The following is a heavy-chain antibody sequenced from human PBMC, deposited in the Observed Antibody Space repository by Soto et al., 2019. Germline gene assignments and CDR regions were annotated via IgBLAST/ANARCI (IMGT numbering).Heavy chain of an antibody. J-gene: IGHJ5*02. CDR1: GFTVSSNY. Sequence: EVQLVESGGGLVQPGGSLRLSCAASGFTVSSNYMSWVRQAPGKGLEWVSVIYSGGSTYYADSVKGRFTISRDNSKNTLYLQMNSLRAEDTAVYYCARYYYDSSGRFDPWGQGTVVTVSS. V-gene: IGHV3-66*01. CDR2: IYSGGST. CDR3: ARYYYDSSGRFDP. D-gene: IGHD3-22*01.